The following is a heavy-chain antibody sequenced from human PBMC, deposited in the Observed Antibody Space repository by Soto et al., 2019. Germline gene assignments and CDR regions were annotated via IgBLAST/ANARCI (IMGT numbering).Heavy chain of an antibody. CDR1: GDSVSSNSAA. CDR3: ARLVARIAAAGLGGNYYYMDV. D-gene: IGHD6-13*01. CDR2: TYYRSKWYN. Sequence: QVQLQQSGPGLVKPSQTLSLTCAISGDSVSSNSAAWNWIRQSPSRGLEWLGRTYYRSKWYNDYAVSVKSRITINPDTSKNQFSLQLNSVTPEDTAVYYCARLVARIAAAGLGGNYYYMDVWGKGTTVTVSS. V-gene: IGHV6-1*01. J-gene: IGHJ6*03.